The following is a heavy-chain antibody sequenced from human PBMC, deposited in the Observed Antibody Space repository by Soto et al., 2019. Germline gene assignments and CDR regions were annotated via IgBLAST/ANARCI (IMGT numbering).Heavy chain of an antibody. J-gene: IGHJ5*02. CDR1: GFTFSSDW. V-gene: IGHV3-74*01. CDR3: ARGNMIRGIMIRAYNWLDP. Sequence: EVQLVESGGGLVQPGGSLRLSCAASGFTFSSDWMHWVRQAPGKGLVWVSRIKSDGTRTTYADFVKGRFTISRDNAKNMLYLEMNSLRAEDTAVYFCARGNMIRGIMIRAYNWLDPWGQGNLVTVSS. D-gene: IGHD3-10*01. CDR2: IKSDGTRT.